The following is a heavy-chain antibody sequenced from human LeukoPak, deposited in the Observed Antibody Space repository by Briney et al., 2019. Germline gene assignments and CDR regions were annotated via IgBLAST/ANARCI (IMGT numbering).Heavy chain of an antibody. Sequence: TSETLSLTCTLCGRPMSSQYWSWMRHPPGEGLEWCVYIYHSGSTNYNPALKSRVTISVDTSKNQFSMKLSSVAAADTAVYCCARCRGVPGDDAFDIWGQGTMVTVSS. V-gene: IGHV4-59*08. D-gene: IGHD3-16*01. CDR2: IYHSGST. CDR3: ARCRGVPGDDAFDI. J-gene: IGHJ3*02. CDR1: GRPMSSQY.